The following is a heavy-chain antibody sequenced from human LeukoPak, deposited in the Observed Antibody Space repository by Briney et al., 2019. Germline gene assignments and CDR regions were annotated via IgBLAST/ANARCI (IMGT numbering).Heavy chain of an antibody. J-gene: IGHJ6*02. D-gene: IGHD3-3*01. V-gene: IGHV1-8*01. CDR3: ARVFQSYYDFWSGYFPPYYYGMDV. Sequence: ASVTVSCKASGYTFTSYDINWVRQAPGQGLEWMGWMNPNSGNTGYAQKFQGRVTMTRNTSISTAYMELSSLRSEDTAVYYCARVFQSYYDFWSGYFPPYYYGMDVWGQGTTVTVSS. CDR2: MNPNSGNT. CDR1: GYTFTSYD.